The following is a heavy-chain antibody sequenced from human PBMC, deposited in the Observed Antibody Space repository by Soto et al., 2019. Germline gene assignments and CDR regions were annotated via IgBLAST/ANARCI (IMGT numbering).Heavy chain of an antibody. CDR2: ISAYNGNT. CDR1: GYTFTSYG. Sequence: ASVKVSCKASGYTFTSYGISWVRQAPGQGLEWMGWISAYNGNTNYAQKLQGRVTMTTDTSTSTAYMELRSLRSDDTAVYYCARVALGYSSSWVGTGFDPWSQGTLVTVSS. CDR3: ARVALGYSSSWVGTGFDP. V-gene: IGHV1-18*01. D-gene: IGHD6-6*01. J-gene: IGHJ5*02.